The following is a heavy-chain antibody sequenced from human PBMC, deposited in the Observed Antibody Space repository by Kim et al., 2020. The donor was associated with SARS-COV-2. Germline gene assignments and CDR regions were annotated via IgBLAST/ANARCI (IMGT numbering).Heavy chain of an antibody. CDR1: GFTFSSYG. J-gene: IGHJ4*02. V-gene: IGHV3-33*06. CDR3: AKDRYTAMGPGYFDY. CDR2: IWYDGSNK. D-gene: IGHD5-18*01. Sequence: GGSLRLSCAASGFTFSSYGMHWVRQAPGKGLEWVAVIWYDGSNKYYADSVKGRFTISRDNSKNTLYLQMNSLRAEDTAVYYCAKDRYTAMGPGYFDYWGQGTLVTVSS.